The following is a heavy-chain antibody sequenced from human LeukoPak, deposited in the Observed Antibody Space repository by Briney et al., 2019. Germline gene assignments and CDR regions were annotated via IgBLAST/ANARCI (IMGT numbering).Heavy chain of an antibody. D-gene: IGHD2-2*01. V-gene: IGHV3-48*03. CDR1: GFTFSSYE. CDR2: ISSSGSTI. J-gene: IGHJ4*02. CDR3: ARSGYCSSTSCRPRPPLY. Sequence: GGSLRLSSAASGFTFSSYEMNWVRQAPGKGLEWVSYISSSGSTIYYADSVKGRFTISRDNAKSSLYLQMNSLRAEDTAVYYCARSGYCSSTSCRPRPPLYWGQGTLVTVSS.